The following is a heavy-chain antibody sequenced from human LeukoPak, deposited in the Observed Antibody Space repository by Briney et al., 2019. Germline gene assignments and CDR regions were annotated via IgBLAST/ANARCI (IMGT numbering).Heavy chain of an antibody. CDR1: GGTFSSYA. CDR3: ARGPKGIVVVPAAIKVPYYYYMDV. CDR2: IIPIFGTA. J-gene: IGHJ6*03. V-gene: IGHV1-69*01. Sequence: ASVKVSCKASGGTFSSYAISWVRQAPGQGLEWMGGIIPIFGTANYAQKFQGRVTITADESKSTAYMELSSLISEDTAVYYCARGPKGIVVVPAAIKVPYYYYMDVWGKGTTVTVSS. D-gene: IGHD2-2*01.